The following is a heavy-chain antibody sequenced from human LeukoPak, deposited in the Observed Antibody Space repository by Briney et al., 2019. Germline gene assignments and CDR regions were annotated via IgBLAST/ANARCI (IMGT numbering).Heavy chain of an antibody. V-gene: IGHV6-1*01. J-gene: IGHJ6*04. Sequence: SQTLSLTCAISGDSVSSNSAAWNWIRQSPSRGLEWLGRTYYRSKWYNGYAVSVKSRITINPDTSKNQFSLQLNSVTPEDTAVYYCARDLLSLWFGESKGGYYYYYGMDVWGKGTTVTVSS. CDR1: GDSVSSNSAA. D-gene: IGHD3-10*01. CDR2: TYYRSKWYN. CDR3: ARDLLSLWFGESKGGYYYYYGMDV.